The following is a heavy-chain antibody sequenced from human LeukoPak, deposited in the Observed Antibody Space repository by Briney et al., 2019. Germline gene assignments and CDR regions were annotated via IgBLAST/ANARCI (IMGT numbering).Heavy chain of an antibody. CDR2: INHSGST. J-gene: IGHJ5*02. V-gene: IGHV4-34*01. CDR3: ARGRDDYVWGSYRYGKNWFDP. Sequence: SETLSLTCAVYGGSFSGYYWSWIRQPPGKGLEWIGEINHSGSTNYSPSLKSRVTISVDTSKNQFSLKLSSVTAADTAVYYCARGRDDYVWGSYRYGKNWFDPWGQGTLVTVSS. CDR1: GGSFSGYY. D-gene: IGHD3-16*02.